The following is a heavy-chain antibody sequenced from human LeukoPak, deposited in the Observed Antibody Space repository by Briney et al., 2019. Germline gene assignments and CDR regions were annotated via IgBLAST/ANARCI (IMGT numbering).Heavy chain of an antibody. D-gene: IGHD1-26*01. J-gene: IGHJ4*02. CDR1: GFTFSSYW. CDR3: GRGGPPIEWEPFGIDY. CDR2: INSDGSST. Sequence: GGSLRLSCAASGFTFSSYWMHWVRQAPGKGLVWVSRINSDGSSTSYADSVKGRFAISRDNAKNTLYLQMNSLRAEDTAVYDRGRGGPPIEWEPFGIDYRGQGNLVTVSS. V-gene: IGHV3-74*01.